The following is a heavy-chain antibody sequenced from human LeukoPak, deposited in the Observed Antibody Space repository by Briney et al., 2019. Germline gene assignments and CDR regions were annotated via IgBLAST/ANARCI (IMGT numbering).Heavy chain of an antibody. Sequence: PGGSLRLSCAASGLTFRTTWMHWVRQAPGKGLMWVSRMNGEGTTIDYADSVKGRFTVSRDYAKNPLFLQMNNLRTEDTALYFCATARNFRFEYWGQGSLVIVSA. V-gene: IGHV3-74*01. D-gene: IGHD1-7*01. CDR3: ATARNFRFEY. CDR1: GLTFRTTW. J-gene: IGHJ4*02. CDR2: MNGEGTTI.